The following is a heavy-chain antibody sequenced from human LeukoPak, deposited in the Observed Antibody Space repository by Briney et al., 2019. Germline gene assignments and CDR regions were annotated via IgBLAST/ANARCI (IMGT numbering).Heavy chain of an antibody. V-gene: IGHV3-7*01. D-gene: IGHD3-16*01. Sequence: PGGSLRLSCAASGFTFRAYWMTWVRQAPGKGLEWVANIKDDGRQKYYVDSVKGLFTISRDNAQNSLYLQMNSLRVEDTAVYYCARDGGGGLDSWGQGTLVTVSS. CDR3: ARDGGGGLDS. CDR1: GFTFRAYW. CDR2: IKDDGRQK. J-gene: IGHJ4*02.